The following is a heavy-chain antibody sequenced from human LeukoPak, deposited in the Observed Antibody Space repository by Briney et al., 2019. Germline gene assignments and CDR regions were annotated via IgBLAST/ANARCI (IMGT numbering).Heavy chain of an antibody. J-gene: IGHJ6*02. V-gene: IGHV5-51*01. Sequence: GESLKISCRGSGYSFTSYWIAWVRQMPGKGLEWMGIICPGDSETRYSPSLQGQVTISVDRSISTAYLQWSSLKASDTAMYYCARRLFANPYYYGMDVWGQGTTVTVSS. CDR2: ICPGDSET. CDR3: ARRLFANPYYYGMDV. CDR1: GYSFTSYW. D-gene: IGHD3-3*01.